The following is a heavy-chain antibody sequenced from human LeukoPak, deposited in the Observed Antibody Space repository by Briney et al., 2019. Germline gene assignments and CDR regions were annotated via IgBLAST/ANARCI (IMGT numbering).Heavy chain of an antibody. CDR3: ASHDYGDYGFGY. CDR2: IYYSGST. Sequence: SETLSLTCTVSGGSISSYYWSWIRQPPGKGLEWIGYIYYSGSTNYNPSLKSRVTISVDTSKNQFSLKLSSVTAADTAVYYCASHDYGDYGFGYWGQGTLVTVSS. J-gene: IGHJ4*02. V-gene: IGHV4-59*01. D-gene: IGHD4-17*01. CDR1: GGSISSYY.